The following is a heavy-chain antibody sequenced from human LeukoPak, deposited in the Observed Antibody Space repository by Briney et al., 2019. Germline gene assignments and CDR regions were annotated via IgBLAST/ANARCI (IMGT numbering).Heavy chain of an antibody. Sequence: SGGSLRLSCAASGFTFSSYSMNWVRQAPGKGLEWVSSISSSSSYIYYADSVKGRFTISRDNAKNSLYLQMNSLRAEDTAVHYCARLGYYYDSSGYLDAFDIWGHGTMVTVSS. V-gene: IGHV3-21*01. CDR1: GFTFSSYS. D-gene: IGHD3-22*01. J-gene: IGHJ3*02. CDR2: ISSSSSYI. CDR3: ARLGYYYDSSGYLDAFDI.